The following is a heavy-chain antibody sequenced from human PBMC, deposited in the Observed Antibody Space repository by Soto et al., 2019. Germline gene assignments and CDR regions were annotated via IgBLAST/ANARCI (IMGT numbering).Heavy chain of an antibody. CDR1: GGSISSYY. CDR3: ARGARATYYDILTGYLDY. Sequence: PSETLSLTCTVSGGSISSYYWSWIRQPPGKGLEWIWYIYYSGSTNYNPSLKSRVTISVDTSKNQFSLKLSSVTAADTAVYYCARGARATYYDILTGYLDYWGQGTLVTVSS. CDR2: IYYSGST. V-gene: IGHV4-59*01. J-gene: IGHJ4*02. D-gene: IGHD3-9*01.